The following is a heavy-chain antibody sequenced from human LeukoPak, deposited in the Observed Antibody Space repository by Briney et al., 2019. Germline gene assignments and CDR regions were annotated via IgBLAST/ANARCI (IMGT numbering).Heavy chain of an antibody. CDR3: ARPTSKLGSFDY. CDR2: IYTSGSA. J-gene: IGHJ4*02. CDR1: VDSISSYY. D-gene: IGHD2/OR15-2a*01. V-gene: IGHV4-4*07. Sequence: SETLSLTCTVSVDSISSYYGSGIRQPAGGGLEWIGRIYTSGSANYNPSLKSRITLSVDTSKNQFSLKMRSVTAADTAVYYCARPTSKLGSFDYWGQGTLVTDSS.